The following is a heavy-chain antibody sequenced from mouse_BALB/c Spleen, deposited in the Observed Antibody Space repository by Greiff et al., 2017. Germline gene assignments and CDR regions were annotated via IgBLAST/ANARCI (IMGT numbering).Heavy chain of an antibody. J-gene: IGHJ4*01. CDR2: ISSGGSYT. Sequence: EVQRVESGGGLVKPGGSLKLSCAASGFTFSSYAMSWVRQSPEKRLEWVAEISSGGSYTYYPDTVTGRFTISRDNAKNTLYLEMSSLRSEDTAMYYCARVGSSLDYWGQGTSVTVSS. V-gene: IGHV5-9-4*01. CDR1: GFTFSSYA. CDR3: ARVGSSLDY. D-gene: IGHD1-1*01.